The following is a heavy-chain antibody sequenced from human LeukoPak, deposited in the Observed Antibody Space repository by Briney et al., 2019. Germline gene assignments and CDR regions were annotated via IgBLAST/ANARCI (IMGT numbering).Heavy chain of an antibody. J-gene: IGHJ1*01. CDR2: ISGSGGST. D-gene: IGHD3-10*01. Sequence: GGSLRLSCAASGFTFSSYAMSWVRQAPGKGLEWVSAISGSGGSTYYADSVKGRFTISRDNSKNTLYLQVNSLRAEDTAVYYCAKDISYYYGSGFQHWGQGTLVTVSS. CDR3: AKDISYYYGSGFQH. CDR1: GFTFSSYA. V-gene: IGHV3-23*01.